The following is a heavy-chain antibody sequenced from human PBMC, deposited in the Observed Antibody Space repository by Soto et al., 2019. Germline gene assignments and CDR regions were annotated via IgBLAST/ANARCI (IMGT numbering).Heavy chain of an antibody. D-gene: IGHD2-15*01. CDR1: GFTFGDSY. J-gene: IGHJ5*02. Sequence: GGSLRLSCAGSGFTFGDSYMSWVRQAPGKGLEWVSYISAGSRYTAYADSVKGRFTISRDNAKKSLVLQMNSLRAEDTARDYCVGGGGGGLFDPWGQGTMVTVSS. CDR3: VGGGGGGLFDP. V-gene: IGHV3-11*03. CDR2: ISAGSRYT.